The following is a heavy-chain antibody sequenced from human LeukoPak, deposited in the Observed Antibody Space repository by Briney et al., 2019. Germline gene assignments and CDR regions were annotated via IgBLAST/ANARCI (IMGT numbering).Heavy chain of an antibody. V-gene: IGHV5-51*01. Sequence: GESPKISCKGSGYSFTSYWIGWVRQMPGKGLEWMGIIYPGDSDTRYSPSFQGQVTISADKSISTAYLQWSSLKASDTAMYYCARSYYYDSSGYYQPPGYWGQGTLVTVSS. J-gene: IGHJ4*02. D-gene: IGHD3-22*01. CDR1: GYSFTSYW. CDR3: ARSYYYDSSGYYQPPGY. CDR2: IYPGDSDT.